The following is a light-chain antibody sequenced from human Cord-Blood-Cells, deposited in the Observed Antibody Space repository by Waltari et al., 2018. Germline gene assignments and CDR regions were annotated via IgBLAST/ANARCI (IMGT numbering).Light chain of an antibody. Sequence: QLVLPQSPSASASLGASPKLTCTLISGHTSYAIAWHQQQPEKGPRYLMKLNSDGSHSKGDGIPDRFSGSSSGAERYLTISSLQSEDEADYYCQTWGTGIQVFGGGTKLTVL. J-gene: IGLJ3*02. V-gene: IGLV4-69*01. CDR3: QTWGTGIQV. CDR1: SGHTSYA. CDR2: LNSDGSH.